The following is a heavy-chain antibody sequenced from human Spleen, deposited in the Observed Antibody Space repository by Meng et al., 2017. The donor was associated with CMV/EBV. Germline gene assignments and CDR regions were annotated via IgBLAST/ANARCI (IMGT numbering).Heavy chain of an antibody. CDR3: TRRPLGSTRPVDY. CDR1: GFNFYSFY. V-gene: IGHV1-2*06. Sequence: KTTGFNFYSFYIHWVRRAPGQGLEWMGQSNPKNGDPKYAQRFEGRVSMTTDTSITTVYMELRSLRSDDTAFYYCTRRPLGSTRPVDYWGQGTLVTVSS. D-gene: IGHD1-26*01. CDR2: SNPKNGDP. J-gene: IGHJ4*02.